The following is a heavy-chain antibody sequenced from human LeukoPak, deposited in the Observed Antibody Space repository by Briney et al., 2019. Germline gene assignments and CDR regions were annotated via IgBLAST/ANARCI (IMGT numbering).Heavy chain of an antibody. J-gene: IGHJ5*02. D-gene: IGHD2/OR15-2a*01. V-gene: IGHV1-3*01. Sequence: ASVKVSCKASGGTFSSYAISWVRQAPGQRLEWMGWINAGNGNTKYSQKFQGRVTITRDTSASTAYMELSSLRSEDTAVYYCVLLDQNIPIDPWGQGTLVTVSS. CDR1: GGTFSSYA. CDR2: INAGNGNT. CDR3: VLLDQNIPIDP.